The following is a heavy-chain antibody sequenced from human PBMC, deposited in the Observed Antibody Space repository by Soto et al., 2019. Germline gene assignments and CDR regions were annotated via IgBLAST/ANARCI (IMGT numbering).Heavy chain of an antibody. CDR1: GFTFNNVW. CDR2: IKSKTDGGAT. V-gene: IGHV3-15*07. CDR3: TTGRMDYYYYGLDV. D-gene: IGHD2-15*01. J-gene: IGHJ6*02. Sequence: GGSLRLSCAVSGFTFNNVWMNWVRQAPGKGLEWVGHIKSKTDGGATDYPAPVKGRFTISRDDSKNTLYLQMNSLKTEDTAVYYCTTGRMDYYYYGLDVWGQGITVT.